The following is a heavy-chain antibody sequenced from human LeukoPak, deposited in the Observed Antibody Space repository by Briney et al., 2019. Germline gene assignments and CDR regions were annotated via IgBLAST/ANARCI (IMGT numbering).Heavy chain of an antibody. J-gene: IGHJ4*02. Sequence: GGSLRLSCVASGFSFSNYWMSWVRQAPGKGLEWVANIHQDGSERYYMDSVKGRFTISRDNAKNSLYLQMNSLRAEDTAVYYCAGDRATSYFDYWGQGALVTISS. CDR3: AGDRATSYFDY. CDR1: GFSFSNYW. CDR2: IHQDGSER. V-gene: IGHV3-7*01. D-gene: IGHD1-26*01.